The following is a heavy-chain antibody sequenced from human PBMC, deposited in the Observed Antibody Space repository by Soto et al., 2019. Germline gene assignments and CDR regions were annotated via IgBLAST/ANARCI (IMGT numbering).Heavy chain of an antibody. V-gene: IGHV3-48*03. Sequence: PVGSLRLSCAASGFTFSSYEMNWVRQAPGKGLEWVSYISSSGSTIYYADSVKGRFTISRDNAKNSLYLQMNSLRAEDTAVYYCARGPVVDTAMVFGYWGQGTLVTVSS. CDR2: ISSSGSTI. CDR3: ARGPVVDTAMVFGY. D-gene: IGHD5-18*01. J-gene: IGHJ4*02. CDR1: GFTFSSYE.